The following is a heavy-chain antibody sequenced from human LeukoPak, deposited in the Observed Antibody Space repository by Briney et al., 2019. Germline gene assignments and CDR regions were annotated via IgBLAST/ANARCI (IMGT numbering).Heavy chain of an antibody. D-gene: IGHD5-24*01. J-gene: IGHJ6*02. V-gene: IGHV3-15*01. Sequence: GGSLRLSCAASGFTFSNAWMSWVRQAPGKGLEWVGRIKSKTDGGTTDYAAPVKGRFTISRDDSKTTLYLQMNSLKTEDTAVYYCTTNYRDYYYGMDVWGQGTTVTVSS. CDR2: IKSKTDGGTT. CDR3: TTNYRDYYYGMDV. CDR1: GFTFSNAW.